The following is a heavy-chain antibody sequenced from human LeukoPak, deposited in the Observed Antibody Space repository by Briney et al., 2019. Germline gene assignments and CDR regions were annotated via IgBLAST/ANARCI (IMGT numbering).Heavy chain of an antibody. D-gene: IGHD2-21*02. CDR3: ATDIVVVTADYYYYYGMDV. Sequence: ASVTVSCKASGYTFTSYGISWVRQAPGQGLEWMGWISAYNGNTNYAQKLQGRVTMTTDTSTSTAYMELRSLRSDDTAVYYCATDIVVVTADYYYYYGMDVWGQGTTVTVSS. V-gene: IGHV1-18*01. CDR2: ISAYNGNT. CDR1: GYTFTSYG. J-gene: IGHJ6*02.